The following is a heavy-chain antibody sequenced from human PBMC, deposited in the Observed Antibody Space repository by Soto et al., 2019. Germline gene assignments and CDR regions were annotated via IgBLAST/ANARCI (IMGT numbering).Heavy chain of an antibody. CDR3: ARSERRGYSYGYYYYYMDV. Sequence: VASVKVSCKASGYTFTSYDINWVRQATGQGLEWMGWMNPNSGNTGYAQKFQGRVTMTRSTSISTAYMELSSLRSEDTAVYYCARSERRGYSYGYYYYYMDVWGKGTTVTVSS. CDR1: GYTFTSYD. D-gene: IGHD5-18*01. V-gene: IGHV1-8*01. J-gene: IGHJ6*03. CDR2: MNPNSGNT.